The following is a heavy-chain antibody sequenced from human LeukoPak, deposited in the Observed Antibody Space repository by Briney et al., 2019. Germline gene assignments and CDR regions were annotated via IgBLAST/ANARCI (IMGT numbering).Heavy chain of an antibody. CDR1: GYTFTSYA. Sequence: APVKVSCKASGYTFTSYAITWVRQAPGQGLEWMGWISSYNGNTNYAQKLQGRVTMTTETSTSTAYMELRSLRSDDTAVYYCARVTLSEIVVFDIWGQGTMVTVSS. CDR3: ARVTLSEIVVFDI. V-gene: IGHV1-18*01. CDR2: ISSYNGNT. J-gene: IGHJ3*02. D-gene: IGHD2-15*01.